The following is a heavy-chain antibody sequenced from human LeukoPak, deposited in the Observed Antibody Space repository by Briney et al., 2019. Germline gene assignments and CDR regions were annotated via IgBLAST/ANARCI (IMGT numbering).Heavy chain of an antibody. CDR1: GFTFSSYA. V-gene: IGHV3-23*01. J-gene: IGHJ4*02. CDR2: IGGSGSST. D-gene: IGHD1-7*01. Sequence: GGSLRLSCAASGFTFSSYAMSWVRQAPGKGLEWVSAIGGSGSSTYYADSVKGRFTISRDNSKNTLYLQMNSLRAEDTAVYYCAKDSRPITGTTGVFDYWGQGTLVTVSS. CDR3: AKDSRPITGTTGVFDY.